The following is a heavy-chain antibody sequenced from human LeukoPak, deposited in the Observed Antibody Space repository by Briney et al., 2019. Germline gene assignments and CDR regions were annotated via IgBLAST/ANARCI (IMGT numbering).Heavy chain of an antibody. CDR2: IIPIFGSA. CDR3: ARSGGYENFFDY. CDR1: GGTFSSYA. Sequence: SSVKVSCKASGGTFSSYAISWVRQATGQGLEWMGGIIPIFGSANYAQNFQGRVTITTDESTSTAYMELSSLRSEDTAVYYCARSGGYENFFDYWGQGTLVSVS. V-gene: IGHV1-69*05. D-gene: IGHD5-12*01. J-gene: IGHJ4*02.